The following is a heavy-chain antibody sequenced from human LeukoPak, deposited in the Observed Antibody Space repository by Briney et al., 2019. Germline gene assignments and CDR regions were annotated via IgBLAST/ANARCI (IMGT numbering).Heavy chain of an antibody. Sequence: PGGSLILSCAASGFTFSSYGMHWLRQAPGKGLEWVAFIRYDGSNKYYADSVKGRFTISRDNSKNTLYLQMNSLRAEDTAVYYSAKDRPRIAVAGTSYFDSWGQGTLVTVSS. J-gene: IGHJ4*02. D-gene: IGHD6-19*01. V-gene: IGHV3-30*02. CDR2: IRYDGSNK. CDR3: AKDRPRIAVAGTSYFDS. CDR1: GFTFSSYG.